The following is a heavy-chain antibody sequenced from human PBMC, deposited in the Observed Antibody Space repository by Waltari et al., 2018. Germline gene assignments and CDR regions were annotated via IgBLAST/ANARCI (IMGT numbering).Heavy chain of an antibody. J-gene: IGHJ4*02. CDR3: ASTGVEMATIDASYFDY. CDR1: GGSISSHY. CDR2: IYYSGST. D-gene: IGHD5-12*01. Sequence: QVQLQESGPGLVKPSETLSLTCTVSGGSISSHYWSWIRQPPGKGLEWIGYIYYSGSTNYNPSLKSRVTISVDTSKNQFSLKLSSVTAADTAVYYCASTGVEMATIDASYFDYWGQGTLVTVSS. V-gene: IGHV4-59*11.